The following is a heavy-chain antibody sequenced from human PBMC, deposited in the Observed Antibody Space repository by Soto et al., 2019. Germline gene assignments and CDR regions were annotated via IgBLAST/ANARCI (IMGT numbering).Heavy chain of an antibody. D-gene: IGHD3-22*01. Sequence: ASVTVSCKASGYTFTSYGISWVRQAPGQGLEWMGWISAYNGNTNYAQKLQGRVTMTTDTSTSTAYMELRSLRSDDTAVYYCARDLRYYDSSGNSDYWGQGTLVTVSS. CDR1: GYTFTSYG. J-gene: IGHJ4*02. CDR2: ISAYNGNT. CDR3: ARDLRYYDSSGNSDY. V-gene: IGHV1-18*01.